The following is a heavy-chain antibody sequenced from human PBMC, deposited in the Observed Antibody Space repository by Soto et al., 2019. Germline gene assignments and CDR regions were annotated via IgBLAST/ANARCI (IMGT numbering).Heavy chain of an antibody. CDR2: IWFGGRT. CDR3: ARGLSGGSANFRFDP. CDR1: GGAVSGYC. J-gene: IGHJ5*02. V-gene: IGHV4-4*07. Sequence: SETLSLTCAVSGGAVSGYCWSWIRQPAGKGLEWIGRIWFGGRTNYNVYPNSRGSTTIDATKNHCSLQLTSVTAAERTLYYCARGLSGGSANFRFDPWRQGTLVTVSS. D-gene: IGHD3-10*01.